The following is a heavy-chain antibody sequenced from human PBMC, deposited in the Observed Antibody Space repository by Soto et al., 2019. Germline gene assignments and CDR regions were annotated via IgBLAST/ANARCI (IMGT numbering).Heavy chain of an antibody. CDR1: GFTFSSYS. J-gene: IGHJ3*02. Sequence: EVQLVESGGGLVKPGGSLRLSCAASGFTFSSYSMNWVRQAPGKGLEWVSSISGSGNSIYSADSVKGRFIFSRDNAKNSLYLQMNSLRAEDTAVYYCARDVTLVRDHDAFDIWGQGTMVTVSS. CDR2: ISGSGNSI. CDR3: ARDVTLVRDHDAFDI. V-gene: IGHV3-21*01. D-gene: IGHD6-6*01.